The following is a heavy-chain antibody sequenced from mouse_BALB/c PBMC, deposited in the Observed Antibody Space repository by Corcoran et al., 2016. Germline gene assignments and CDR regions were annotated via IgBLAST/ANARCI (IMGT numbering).Heavy chain of an antibody. V-gene: IGHV1S29*02. CDR2: IYPYSGGT. Sequence: EVQLQQSGPELVKPGASVKISCKASGYTFTDYNMHWVKQSHGKSLEWIGYIYPYSGGTGYNQKFKSKATLTVDNSSTTAYMELSSLTSEDSAFYYCAKSLSWYFDVWGAGTTVTVSS. CDR3: AKSLSWYFDV. J-gene: IGHJ1*01. CDR1: GYTFTDYN.